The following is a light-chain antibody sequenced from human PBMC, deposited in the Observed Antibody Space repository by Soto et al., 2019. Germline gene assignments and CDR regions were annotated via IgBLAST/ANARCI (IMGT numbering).Light chain of an antibody. Sequence: QSVLTQPASVSGSPGQSITISCTGTSSDVGGYNYVSWYQHHPGKAPKLMIYDVSNRPSGVSNRFSGSKSGNTASLTISGLRAGDEAHYYCCSYARSSPYVFGTGTKVTVL. CDR2: DVS. CDR1: SSDVGGYNY. V-gene: IGLV2-14*03. CDR3: CSYARSSPYV. J-gene: IGLJ1*01.